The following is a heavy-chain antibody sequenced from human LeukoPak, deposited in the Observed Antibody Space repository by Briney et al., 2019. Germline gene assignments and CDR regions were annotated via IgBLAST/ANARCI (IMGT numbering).Heavy chain of an antibody. V-gene: IGHV4-30-4*01. CDR1: GGSISSGDYY. CDR2: IYYSGST. Sequence: SETLSLTCTVSGGSISSGDYYWSWIRQPPGTGLEWIGYIYYSGSTYYNPSLKSRVTISVDTSKNQFSLKLSSVTAADTAMYYCATRLLLWFGELGWFDPWGQGTLVTVSS. CDR3: ATRLLLWFGELGWFDP. D-gene: IGHD3-10*01. J-gene: IGHJ5*02.